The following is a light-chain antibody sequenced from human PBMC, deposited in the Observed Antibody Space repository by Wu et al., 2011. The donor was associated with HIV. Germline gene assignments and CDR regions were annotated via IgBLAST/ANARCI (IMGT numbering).Light chain of an antibody. V-gene: IGKV3-11*01. CDR1: QSVSSF. CDR2: DAS. CDR3: QQCNNLPLT. J-gene: IGKJ5*01. Sequence: EIVLTQSPATLSLSPGERATLSCRASQSVSSFLAWYQQKPGQAPRLLIYDASNRATGVPARFSGSGSGTDFTLTISSLEPEDSAIYYCQQCNNLPLTFGQGTRLEIK.